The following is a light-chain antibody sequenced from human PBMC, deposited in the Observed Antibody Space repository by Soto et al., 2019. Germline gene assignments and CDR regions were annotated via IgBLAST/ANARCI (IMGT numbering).Light chain of an antibody. CDR3: QQYGSSPPIT. J-gene: IGKJ5*01. V-gene: IGKV3-20*01. CDR1: HSVSSSY. CDR2: GAS. Sequence: EIELTQSRGTLSLSPGERATLSCRASHSVSSSYLAWYQQKPGQAPRLLIYGASSRATGIPDRFSGSGSGTDFTLTISRLEPEDFAVYYCQQYGSSPPITFGQGTRLEIK.